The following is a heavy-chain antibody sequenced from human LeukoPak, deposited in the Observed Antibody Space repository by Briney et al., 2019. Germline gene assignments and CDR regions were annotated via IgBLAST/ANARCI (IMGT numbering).Heavy chain of an antibody. D-gene: IGHD4-17*01. CDR1: GFSFSGYG. Sequence: GGSLRLSCAASGFSFSGYGMNWVRQAPGKGLEWVSAISGSGGSTYYADSVKGRFTISRDNSKNTLYLQMNSLRAEDTAVYYCVLYGDYESPDGFDIWGQGTMVTVSS. V-gene: IGHV3-23*01. CDR2: ISGSGGST. J-gene: IGHJ3*02. CDR3: VLYGDYESPDGFDI.